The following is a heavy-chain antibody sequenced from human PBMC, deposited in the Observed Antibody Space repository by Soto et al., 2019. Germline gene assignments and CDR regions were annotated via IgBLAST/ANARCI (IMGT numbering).Heavy chain of an antibody. Sequence: PVGSLRLSCAASGFTFSDYYMSWIRQAPGKGLEWVSYISSSGSTIYYADSVKGRFTISRDNAKNSLYLQMNSLRAEDTAVYYCARDYTCRYSSSWVCQYYGMDVWGQGTTVTV. V-gene: IGHV3-11*01. CDR1: GFTFSDYY. CDR3: ARDYTCRYSSSWVCQYYGMDV. D-gene: IGHD6-13*01. CDR2: ISSSGSTI. J-gene: IGHJ6*02.